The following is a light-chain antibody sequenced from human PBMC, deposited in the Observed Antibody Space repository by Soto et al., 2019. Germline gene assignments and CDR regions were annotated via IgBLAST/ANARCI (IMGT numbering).Light chain of an antibody. CDR1: QSVSSN. V-gene: IGKV3-15*01. Sequence: EIVMTQSPATLSVSPGERATLSCRASQSVSSNLAWYQQKPGQAPRLLIYGASTRATGIPARFSGSGSGTEFTLTISSLQSDDFATYYCQQTYSTPQPFGQGTRLEIK. CDR3: QQTYSTPQP. CDR2: GAS. J-gene: IGKJ5*01.